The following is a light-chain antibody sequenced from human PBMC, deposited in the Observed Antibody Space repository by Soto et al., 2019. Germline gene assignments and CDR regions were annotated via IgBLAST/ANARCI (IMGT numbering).Light chain of an antibody. CDR1: SSNIGSNT. J-gene: IGLJ1*01. V-gene: IGLV1-44*01. CDR2: SNN. CDR3: AAWDDSLNGRYV. Sequence: QSVLTQPPSASVTPGQRVTISCSGSSSNIGSNTANWYQQLPGTAPKLLIYSNNQRPSGVPDRFSGSKSGTSASLAISGLQSEDEADYYCAAWDDSLNGRYVFGTGTKVTVL.